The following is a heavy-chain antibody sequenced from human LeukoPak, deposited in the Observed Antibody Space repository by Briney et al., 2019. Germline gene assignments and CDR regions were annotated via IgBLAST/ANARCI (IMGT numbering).Heavy chain of an antibody. D-gene: IGHD3-22*01. V-gene: IGHV4-4*07. CDR2: IYTSGST. J-gene: IGHJ5*02. CDR1: GGSVSHYY. CDR3: ARGTYYYDSSGYYYGWFDP. Sequence: SSETLSLTCTVSGGSVSHYYWSWIRQPAGKGLEWIGRIYTSGSTNYNPSLKSRVTISVDTSKNQFSLKLSSVTAADTAVYYCARGTYYYDSSGYYYGWFDPWGQGTLVTVSS.